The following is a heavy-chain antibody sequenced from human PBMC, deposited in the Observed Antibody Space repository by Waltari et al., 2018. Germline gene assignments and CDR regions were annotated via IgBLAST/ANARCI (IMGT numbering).Heavy chain of an antibody. D-gene: IGHD2-2*01. CDR3: ARNPYPPTLYFDY. Sequence: QVQLQQWGAGLLKPSETLSLTCAVYGGSFSGYYWSWIRQPPGKGLEWIGYIYYSGSTNYNPSLKSRVTISVDTSKNQFSLKLSSVTAADTAVYYCARNPYPPTLYFDYWGQGTLVTVSS. J-gene: IGHJ4*02. CDR1: GGSFSGYY. V-gene: IGHV4-34*11. CDR2: IYYSGST.